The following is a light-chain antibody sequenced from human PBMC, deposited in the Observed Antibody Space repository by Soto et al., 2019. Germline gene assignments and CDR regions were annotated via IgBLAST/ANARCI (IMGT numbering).Light chain of an antibody. CDR1: EAIRSA. Sequence: AIQLTQSPSSLSASVGDRVTITCRASEAIRSALGWYQQKPGKVPKLLIYAASILQSGVPSRFSGSGSGTDFTLTIGSLQPEDFATYYCLLDFRYFWAFGQGTKV. CDR3: LLDFRYFWA. CDR2: AAS. J-gene: IGKJ1*01. V-gene: IGKV1-6*01.